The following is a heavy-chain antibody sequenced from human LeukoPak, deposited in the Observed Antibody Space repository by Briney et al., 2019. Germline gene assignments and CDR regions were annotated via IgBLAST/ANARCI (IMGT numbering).Heavy chain of an antibody. CDR1: GFTFSKAW. CDR2: IKRKTDGGTT. Sequence: GGSLRLSCAASGFTFSKAWMSWVRQAPGKGLEWGGRIKRKTDGGTTDYAAPVKGRFTISRDDSKNTLYLQMNSLKTEDTAVYYCTTIDCSSTSCYEVDDYWGQGTLVTVSS. D-gene: IGHD2-2*01. V-gene: IGHV3-15*01. CDR3: TTIDCSSTSCYEVDDY. J-gene: IGHJ4*02.